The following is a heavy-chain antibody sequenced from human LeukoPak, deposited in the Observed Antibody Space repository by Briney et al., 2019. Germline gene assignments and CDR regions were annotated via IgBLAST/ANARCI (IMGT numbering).Heavy chain of an antibody. CDR2: ISGSGGST. CDR1: GFTFSSYA. Sequence: PGGSLRLSCAASGFTFSSYAMSWVRQAPGKGLEWVSAISGSGGSTYYADSVKGRFTISRDNSKNTLYLQMNSLRAEDTAVYYCAKDGPPTGSSGWSKQWYYYYYYGMDVWGQGTTVTVSS. D-gene: IGHD6-19*01. J-gene: IGHJ6*02. V-gene: IGHV3-23*01. CDR3: AKDGPPTGSSGWSKQWYYYYYYGMDV.